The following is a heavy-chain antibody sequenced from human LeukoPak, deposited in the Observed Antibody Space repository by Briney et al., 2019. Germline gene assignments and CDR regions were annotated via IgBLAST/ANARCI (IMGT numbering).Heavy chain of an antibody. J-gene: IGHJ5*02. CDR1: GFTFSRYW. D-gene: IGHD3-3*01. V-gene: IGHV3-7*01. Sequence: GGSLRLSCAASGFTFSRYWMSWVRQTPGKGLEWVANIKEDGSEKYYVDSVKGRFTISRDNAKNSLYLQMNSLRAEDTAVYYCAREDYDFWTGYFRFRGATRFDPWGQGTLVTVSS. CDR2: IKEDGSEK. CDR3: AREDYDFWTGYFRFRGATRFDP.